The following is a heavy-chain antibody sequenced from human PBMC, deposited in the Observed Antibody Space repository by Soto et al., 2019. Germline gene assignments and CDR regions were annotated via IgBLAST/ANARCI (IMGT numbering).Heavy chain of an antibody. CDR1: GYTFTNYG. Sequence: QVQLVQSGVEVKKPGASVKVSCQASGYTFTNYGITWLRQAPGQGLEWMGWVSAYNRNTNYAQRFQDRVTMTTDTSTRTAYMELRNLKSDGAAIYFCARESQYGPLLYWGQGTLVTVSS. V-gene: IGHV1-18*01. D-gene: IGHD2-2*01. J-gene: IGHJ4*02. CDR2: VSAYNRNT. CDR3: ARESQYGPLLY.